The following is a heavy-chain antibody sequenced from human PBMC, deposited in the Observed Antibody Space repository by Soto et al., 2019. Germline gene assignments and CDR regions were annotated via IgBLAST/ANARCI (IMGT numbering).Heavy chain of an antibody. J-gene: IGHJ4*02. CDR3: AKGPGYSSGWALDY. CDR1: GFTFSSYS. Sequence: GGSLRLSCAASGFTFSSYSMNWVCQAPGKGLEWVAFISCGSSYIYYADSVKGRFTISRDNSKNTLYLQMNSLRAEDTAVYYCAKGPGYSSGWALDYWGQGTLVTVSS. V-gene: IGHV3-30*18. D-gene: IGHD6-19*01. CDR2: ISCGSSYI.